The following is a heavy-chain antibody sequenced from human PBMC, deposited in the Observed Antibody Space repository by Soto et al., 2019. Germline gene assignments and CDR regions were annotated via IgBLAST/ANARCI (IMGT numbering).Heavy chain of an antibody. J-gene: IGHJ6*02. CDR3: ALTGGTFCGGDCSYYYYYGMDV. CDR1: GVTFNNYA. Sequence: EVQLLESGGGLVQPGGSLRLSCAASGVTFNNYAMNWVRQVPGKGLEWVSGISGSGDNTYYSASVRGRFTISRDNSKNTMYLQMNSLRAEDTAIYDCALTGGTFCGGDCSYYYYYGMDVWGQGTTVTVSS. D-gene: IGHD2-21*02. CDR2: ISGSGDNT. V-gene: IGHV3-23*01.